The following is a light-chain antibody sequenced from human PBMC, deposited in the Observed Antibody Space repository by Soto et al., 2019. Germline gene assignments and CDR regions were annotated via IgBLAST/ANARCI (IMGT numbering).Light chain of an antibody. V-gene: IGKV3-11*01. J-gene: IGKJ1*01. Sequence: VVRQSPATLSLSPGERATLYCRASQSVDSYVAWYQQKPGQAPRLLIYDASNRAPGIPARFGGSGSGADFTLSISSLEPEDFAVYHCQQRNMWPRTFGQGTRVEIK. CDR2: DAS. CDR3: QQRNMWPRT. CDR1: QSVDSY.